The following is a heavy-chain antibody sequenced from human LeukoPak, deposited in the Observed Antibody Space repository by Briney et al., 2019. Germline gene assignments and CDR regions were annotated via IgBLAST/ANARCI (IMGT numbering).Heavy chain of an antibody. CDR2: ISSSGSTI. V-gene: IGHV3-48*03. D-gene: IGHD6-19*01. CDR1: GFTFSSYE. Sequence: GGSLRLSCAASGFTFSSYEMNWVRQAPGKGLEWVSYISSSGSTIYYADSVKGRFTISRDNAKNSLYLQVNSLRAEDTAVYYCARHHFKSGWYYAFDIWGQGTMVTVSS. J-gene: IGHJ3*02. CDR3: ARHHFKSGWYYAFDI.